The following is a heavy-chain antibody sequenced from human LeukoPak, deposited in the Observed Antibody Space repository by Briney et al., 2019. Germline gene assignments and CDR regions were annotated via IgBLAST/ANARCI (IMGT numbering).Heavy chain of an antibody. CDR1: GYTFTSYY. Sequence: ASVKVSCKSSGYTFTSYYMHWVRQAPGQGLEWMGIINPSGGSTSYAQKFQGRVTMTRDMSTSTVYMELSSLRSEDTAVYYCAREGGYYYDSSGSTGFDYWGQGTLVTVSS. CDR3: AREGGYYYDSSGSTGFDY. CDR2: INPSGGST. V-gene: IGHV1-46*01. J-gene: IGHJ4*02. D-gene: IGHD3-22*01.